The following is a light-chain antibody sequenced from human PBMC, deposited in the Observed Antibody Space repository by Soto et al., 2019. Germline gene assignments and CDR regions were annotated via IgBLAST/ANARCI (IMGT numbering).Light chain of an antibody. J-gene: IGKJ5*01. CDR1: QDISTY. V-gene: IGKV1-33*01. CDR3: QQFEDFPRAII. CDR2: DAS. Sequence: DIQMTQSPSSLSASVGDRVTITCQAGQDISTYLNWYQQKPGKAPKLLIYDASNLETGVPSRFSGSGSGTDFTFTISSLQPEDIATYYCQQFEDFPRAIIFGQGTRLDLK.